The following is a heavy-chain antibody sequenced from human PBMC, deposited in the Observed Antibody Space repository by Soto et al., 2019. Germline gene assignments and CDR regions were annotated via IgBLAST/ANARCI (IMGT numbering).Heavy chain of an antibody. Sequence: EVQLVESGGGLVQPGGSLRLSCAASGFTFNTYWMFWVRQAPGKGLEWVATIKGDGSEKLYVDSVKGRFTISRDNAKDSLHLQMNSLRVDDPAVYFCAGAPGWLIENWGQGTLLTVSS. V-gene: IGHV3-7*04. CDR3: AGAPGWLIEN. J-gene: IGHJ4*02. CDR2: IKGDGSEK. CDR1: GFTFNTYW. D-gene: IGHD5-12*01.